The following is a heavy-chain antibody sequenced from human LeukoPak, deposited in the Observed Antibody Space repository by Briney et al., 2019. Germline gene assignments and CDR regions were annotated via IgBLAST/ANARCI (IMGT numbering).Heavy chain of an antibody. CDR3: ARLGSYHDF. CDR1: GASISSYY. J-gene: IGHJ4*02. CDR2: IHSSGGS. V-gene: IGHV4-4*09. Sequence: PSETLSLTCTVSGASISSYYRSWIRQTPEKGLEWIGHIHSSGGSSYYPSLKSRLTLSIVTSRNQLSLKLPSVTAADTAVYFCARLGSYHDFWGQGALVTVSS. D-gene: IGHD1-26*01.